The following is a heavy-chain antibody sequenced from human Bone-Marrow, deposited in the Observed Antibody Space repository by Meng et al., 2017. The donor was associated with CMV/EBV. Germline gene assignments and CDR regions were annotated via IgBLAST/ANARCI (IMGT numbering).Heavy chain of an antibody. V-gene: IGHV3-30*02. CDR2: VRNDGSKK. D-gene: IGHD3-22*01. CDR1: GFTFSSYS. J-gene: IGHJ4*02. CDR3: AKDDDSAGYYFAYY. Sequence: GESLKISCAASGFTFSSYSMNWVRQAPGKGLEWVAFVRNDGSKKYYADSVKGRFTISRDNSKNTLYLQMNSLRTEDTAVYYCAKDDDSAGYYFAYYWGQGTLVTVSS.